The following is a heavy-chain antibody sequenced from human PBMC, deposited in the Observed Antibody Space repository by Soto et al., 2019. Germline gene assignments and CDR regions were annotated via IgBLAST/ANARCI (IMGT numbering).Heavy chain of an antibody. D-gene: IGHD6-13*01. J-gene: IGHJ4*02. CDR2: ISNDGSKK. CDR3: ARSIAAAGLDS. V-gene: IGHV3-30-3*01. CDR1: GFTFSTYA. Sequence: QVHLVESGGGVVQPGRSLRLSCVASGFTFSTYAIHWVRQAPGKGLDWVAVISNDGSKKYFVDSVKGRFTISRDNSNNTVYLQMNSLRAEDTALYYYARSIAAAGLDSWGPGTLVTVSS.